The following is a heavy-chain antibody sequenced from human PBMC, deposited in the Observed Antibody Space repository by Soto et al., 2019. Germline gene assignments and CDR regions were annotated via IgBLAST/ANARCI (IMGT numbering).Heavy chain of an antibody. J-gene: IGHJ4*02. CDR1: GGSISSYY. CDR2: MYYSGST. D-gene: IGHD3-22*01. Sequence: SETLSLTCTVSGGSISSYYWSWIRQPPGKGLEWIGYMYYSGSTNYNPSLKSRVTISVDTSKNQFSLELSSVTAADTAVYYCGGKNYDSSGYFDYWGQGTLVTAPQ. V-gene: IGHV4-59*01. CDR3: GGKNYDSSGYFDY.